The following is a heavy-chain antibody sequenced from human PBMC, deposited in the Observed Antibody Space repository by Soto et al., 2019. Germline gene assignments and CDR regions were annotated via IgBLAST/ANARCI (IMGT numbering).Heavy chain of an antibody. CDR1: GYTLTELS. CDR2: FDPEDGET. V-gene: IGHV1-24*01. Sequence: ASVKVSCKVSGYTLTELSMHWVRQAPGKGLEWMGGFDPEDGETIYAQKFQGRVTMTEDTSTDTAYMELSSLRSEDTAVYYCAKDRDRYPPNWFDPWGQGTLVTVSS. CDR3: AKDRDRYPPNWFDP. D-gene: IGHD2-21*01. J-gene: IGHJ5*02.